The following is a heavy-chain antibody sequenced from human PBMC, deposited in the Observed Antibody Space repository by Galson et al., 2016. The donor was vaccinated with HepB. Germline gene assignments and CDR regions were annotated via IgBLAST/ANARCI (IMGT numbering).Heavy chain of an antibody. D-gene: IGHD3-10*01. CDR2: TFYRSNWQN. Sequence: CAISGDSVSNNNAGWYWIGQSPSRGLECLGRTFYRSNWQNDYAESVKSRITINPDTSKNEFSLHLSSVTPEDTAVYYCARSYLLGRGFGWWGPGTPVTVSS. CDR1: GDSVSNNNAG. J-gene: IGHJ4*02. CDR3: ARSYLLGRGFGW. V-gene: IGHV6-1*01.